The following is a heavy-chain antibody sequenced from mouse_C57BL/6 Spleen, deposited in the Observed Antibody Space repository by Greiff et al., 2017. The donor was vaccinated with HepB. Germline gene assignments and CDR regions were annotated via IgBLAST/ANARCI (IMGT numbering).Heavy chain of an antibody. Sequence: QVQLQQPGAELVKPGASVKLSCKASGYTFTSYWMQWVKQRPGQGLEWIGEIDPSDSYTNYNQKFKGKTTLTVDTSSSTAYMQLSSLTSEDSAVYYCARSAPFYYGSSNDYWGQGTTLTVSS. CDR3: ARSAPFYYGSSNDY. CDR2: IDPSDSYT. CDR1: GYTFTSYW. V-gene: IGHV1-50*01. D-gene: IGHD1-1*01. J-gene: IGHJ2*01.